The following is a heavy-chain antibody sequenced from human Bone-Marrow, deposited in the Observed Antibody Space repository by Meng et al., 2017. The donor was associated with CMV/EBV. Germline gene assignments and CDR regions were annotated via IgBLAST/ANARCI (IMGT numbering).Heavy chain of an antibody. CDR2: IKSKIDGGAT. CDR1: GFTLNNAW. V-gene: IGHV3-15*01. CDR3: TTGPAAIRGAY. Sequence: GESLKISCAVSGFTLNNAWMSWVRQTPGKGLEWVGRIKSKIDGGATDYAAAVKGRFTISTDDSGTTLYLQMNSLKTEDTAVYYCTTGPAAIRGAYWGQGPRVTGSS. J-gene: IGHJ4*02. D-gene: IGHD2-2*01.